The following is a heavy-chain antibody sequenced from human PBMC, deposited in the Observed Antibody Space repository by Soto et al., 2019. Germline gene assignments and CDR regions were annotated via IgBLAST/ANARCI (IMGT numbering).Heavy chain of an antibody. V-gene: IGHV4-59*01. CDR3: ARVPDYYDSSGYYPFPYYFDY. CDR1: GGSISSYY. D-gene: IGHD3-22*01. Sequence: PSETLSLTCTVSGGSISSYYWSWIRQPPGKGLEWIGYIYYSGSTNYNPSLKSRVTISVDTSKNQFSLKLSSVTAADTAVYYCARVPDYYDSSGYYPFPYYFDYWGQGTLVTVSS. J-gene: IGHJ4*02. CDR2: IYYSGST.